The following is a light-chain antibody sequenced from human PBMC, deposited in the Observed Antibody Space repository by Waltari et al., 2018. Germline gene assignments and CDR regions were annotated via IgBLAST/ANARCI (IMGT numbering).Light chain of an antibody. CDR1: QSVLYSPNNKNY. Sequence: DIVMTQSPDSMAVSLGERATINCKSSQSVLYSPNNKNYLAWYQQKPGQPPKLLIYWASTREAGVPDRFSGSGSGTDFTLTISSLQAEDVAVYYCQQYYSTPPTFGQGTKVEIK. V-gene: IGKV4-1*01. J-gene: IGKJ1*01. CDR2: WAS. CDR3: QQYYSTPPT.